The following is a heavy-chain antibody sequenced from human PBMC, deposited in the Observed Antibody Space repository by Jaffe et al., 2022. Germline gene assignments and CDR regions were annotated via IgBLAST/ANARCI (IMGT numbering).Heavy chain of an antibody. V-gene: IGHV4-38-2*01. CDR2: IYHSGST. CDR1: GYSISSGYY. CDR3: ARQEVGATPDAFDI. J-gene: IGHJ3*02. Sequence: QVQLQESGPGLVKPSETLSLTCAVSGYSISSGYYWGWIRQPPGKGLEWIGSIYHSGSTYYNPSLKSRVTISVDTSKNQFSLKLSSVTAADTAVYYCARQEVGATPDAFDIWGQGTMVTVSS. D-gene: IGHD1-26*01.